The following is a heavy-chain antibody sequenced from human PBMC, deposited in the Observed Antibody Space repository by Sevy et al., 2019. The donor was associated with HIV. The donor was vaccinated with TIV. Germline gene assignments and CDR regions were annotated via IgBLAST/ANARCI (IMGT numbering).Heavy chain of an antibody. J-gene: IGHJ6*02. CDR2: IYPGDSDT. CDR3: ARLFPTKKILWYYGMDV. V-gene: IGHV5-51*01. D-gene: IGHD2-21*01. Sequence: GESLKISCKGSGYSFTSYWIGWVRQMPGKGLEWMGIIYPGDSDTRYSPSFQGQVTISADKSISTAYLQWSSLKASDTAMDYCARLFPTKKILWYYGMDVWGQGTTVTVSS. CDR1: GYSFTSYW.